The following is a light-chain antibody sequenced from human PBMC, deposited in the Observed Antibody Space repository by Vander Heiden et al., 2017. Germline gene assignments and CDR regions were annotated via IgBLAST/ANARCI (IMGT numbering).Light chain of an antibody. CDR1: SSNIGRNY. V-gene: IGLV1-51*01. CDR2: DNN. CDR3: GTWDSSLSAGVV. Sequence: PGQKVTISCSGSSSNIGRNYVSWYQQLPGTAPKLLIYDNNKRPSGIPDRFSGSKSGTSATLGITGLQTGDEADYYCGTWDSSLSAGVVFGGGTKLTVL. J-gene: IGLJ2*01.